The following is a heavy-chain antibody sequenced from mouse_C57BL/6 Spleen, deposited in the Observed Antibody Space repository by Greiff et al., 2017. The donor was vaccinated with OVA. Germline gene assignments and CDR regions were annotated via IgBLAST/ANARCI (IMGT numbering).Heavy chain of an antibody. CDR2: IYPGDGDT. V-gene: IGHV1-80*01. CDR3: ARSSFDYAMDY. J-gene: IGHJ4*01. Sequence: QVQLQQSGAELVKPGASVKISCKASGYAFSSYWMNWVKQRPGKGLEWIGQIYPGDGDTNYNGKFKGKATLTADKSSSTAYMQLSSLTSEDSAVYFCARSSFDYAMDYWGQGTSVTVSS. CDR1: GYAFSSYW.